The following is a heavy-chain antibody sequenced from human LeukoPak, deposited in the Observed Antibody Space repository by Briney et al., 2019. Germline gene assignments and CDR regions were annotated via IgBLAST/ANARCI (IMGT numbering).Heavy chain of an antibody. V-gene: IGHV4-39*07. J-gene: IGHJ4*02. D-gene: IGHD5-18*01. CDR2: IYYSGST. CDR1: GGSISSSSYY. Sequence: SETLSLTCTVSGGSISSSSYYWGWIRQPPGKGLEWIGSIYYSGSTYYNPSLKSRVTISVDTSKNQFSLKLSSVTAADTAVYYCARDRRGYSYAQINWGQGTLVTVSS. CDR3: ARDRRGYSYAQIN.